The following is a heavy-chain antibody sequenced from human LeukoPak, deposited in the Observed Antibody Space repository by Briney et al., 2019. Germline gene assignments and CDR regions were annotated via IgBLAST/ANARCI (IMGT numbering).Heavy chain of an antibody. D-gene: IGHD6-6*01. CDR2: ISSSGSYI. CDR1: GFTFISYT. V-gene: IGHV3-21*01. CDR3: ARAEYTYRPRGFDF. J-gene: IGHJ4*02. Sequence: GGSLRLSCAASGFTFISYTINWVRQAPGKGLEWVSSISSSGSYIYHADSVMGRFTISRDNAKNSLYLQMNSLAAEHTAVYYCARAEYTYRPRGFDFWGQGTLVAVSS.